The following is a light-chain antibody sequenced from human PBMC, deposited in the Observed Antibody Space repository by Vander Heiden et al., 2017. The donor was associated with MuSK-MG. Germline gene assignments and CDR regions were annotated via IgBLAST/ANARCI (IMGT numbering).Light chain of an antibody. Sequence: LTQSPSSLSASVEDEFTILCRASRVISTSLAWYQQKPGKAPKLLIYAASTLQRGVPSRFSGSGYGTEFTLTVSSRQPEDFAAYFCQQHNHYQGFSFGGGTKVEIK. CDR2: AAS. J-gene: IGKJ4*01. V-gene: IGKV1D-13*01. CDR1: RVISTS. CDR3: QQHNHYQGFS.